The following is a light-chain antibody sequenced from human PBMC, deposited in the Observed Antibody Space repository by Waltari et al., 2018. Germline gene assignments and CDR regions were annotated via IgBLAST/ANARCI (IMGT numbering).Light chain of an antibody. CDR2: EVT. V-gene: IGLV2-14*01. CDR3: CSYTTTTTLV. CDR1: RNDVGSYRY. Sequence: QSAPTQPASVSASPGQSITIPCPRPRNDVGSYRYVPWYRQHPGKAPELLIYEVTHRPSGVSDRFSGSRSGSTASLTISGLQTEDEANYFCCSYTTTTTLVFGTGTKVIVL. J-gene: IGLJ1*01.